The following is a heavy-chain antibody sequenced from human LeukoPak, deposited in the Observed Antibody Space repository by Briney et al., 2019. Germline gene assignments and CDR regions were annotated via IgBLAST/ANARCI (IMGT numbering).Heavy chain of an antibody. V-gene: IGHV4-28*03. CDR3: AREASGYDFGYYYYYMDV. Sequence: SETLSLTCAVSGYSISSSNWWGWIRQPPGKGLEWIGYIYYSGSIYYNPSLKSRVTISVDTSKNQFSLKLSSVTAADTAVYYCAREASGYDFGYYYYYMDVWGKGTTVTISS. CDR1: GYSISSSNW. D-gene: IGHD5-12*01. CDR2: IYYSGSI. J-gene: IGHJ6*03.